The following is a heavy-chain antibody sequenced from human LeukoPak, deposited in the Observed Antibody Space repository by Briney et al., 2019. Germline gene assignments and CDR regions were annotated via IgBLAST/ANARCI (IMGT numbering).Heavy chain of an antibody. CDR3: ARDEYGDYGVDAFDI. V-gene: IGHV3-21*01. Sequence: GGSLRLSCAASGFTFSSYGMHWVRQAPGKGLEWVSSISSSGTYIYYADSVKGRFTISRDNAKDSLYLQMNSLRAEDTAVYYCARDEYGDYGVDAFDIWGQGTMVTVSS. J-gene: IGHJ3*02. CDR1: GFTFSSYG. D-gene: IGHD4-17*01. CDR2: ISSSGTYI.